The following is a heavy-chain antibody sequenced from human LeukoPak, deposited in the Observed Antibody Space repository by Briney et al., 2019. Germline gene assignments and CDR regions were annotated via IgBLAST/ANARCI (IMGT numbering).Heavy chain of an antibody. V-gene: IGHV4-59*08. CDR1: GGSIRSNY. CDR3: ARHGQDTGNFYAHFDY. Sequence: KPSETLSLTCTVSGGSIRSNYWSWIRQTPGEGLEWIAYINYSGNTNNNPSLKSRVTISIDTSKSQFSLKLSSVTAADTAIYYCARHGQDTGNFYAHFDYWGQGTLVTVSS. J-gene: IGHJ4*02. CDR2: INYSGNT. D-gene: IGHD1-26*01.